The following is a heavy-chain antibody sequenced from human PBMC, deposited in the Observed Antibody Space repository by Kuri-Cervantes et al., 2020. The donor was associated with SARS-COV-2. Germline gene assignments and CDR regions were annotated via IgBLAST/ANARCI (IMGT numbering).Heavy chain of an antibody. D-gene: IGHD3-10*01. CDR1: GGFISSSSYY. V-gene: IGHV4-39*01. CDR2: IYYSGST. J-gene: IGHJ4*02. CDR3: ARHGLRYYGSGSLTTFDY. Sequence: ESLKISCTVSGGFISSSSYYWGWIRQPPGKGLEWIGSIYYSGSTYYNPSLKSRVTISVDTSKNQFSLKLSSVTAADTAVYYCARHGLRYYGSGSLTTFDYWGQGTLVTVSS.